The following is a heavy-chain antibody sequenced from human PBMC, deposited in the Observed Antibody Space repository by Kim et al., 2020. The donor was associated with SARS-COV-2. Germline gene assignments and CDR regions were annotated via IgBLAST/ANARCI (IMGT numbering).Heavy chain of an antibody. Sequence: GGSLRLSCAASGFTFSSYDIHWVRQAPGKGLEWVALVSHDGSKKYHADSVKGRFTISRDNSKKTLYLQMNSLRHEDTAVYYCARVGPMVRGISVNYYAMDVWGHGTTVTVSS. CDR1: GFTFSSYD. J-gene: IGHJ6*02. D-gene: IGHD3-10*01. CDR2: VSHDGSKK. V-gene: IGHV3-30*03. CDR3: ARVGPMVRGISVNYYAMDV.